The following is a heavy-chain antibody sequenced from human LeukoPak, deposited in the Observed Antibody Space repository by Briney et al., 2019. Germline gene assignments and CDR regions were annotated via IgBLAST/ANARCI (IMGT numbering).Heavy chain of an antibody. CDR2: INPSGST. J-gene: IGHJ4*02. V-gene: IGHV4-34*01. CDR1: GGSFSGYY. Sequence: SETLSLTCAVYGGSFSGYYWSWIRQPPGKGLEWIGEINPSGSTNYNPSLKSRVTISVDTSKNQFSLKLSSVTAADTAVYYCARGREAARPGTKVDYWGQGTLVTVSS. CDR3: ARGREAARPGTKVDY. D-gene: IGHD6-6*01.